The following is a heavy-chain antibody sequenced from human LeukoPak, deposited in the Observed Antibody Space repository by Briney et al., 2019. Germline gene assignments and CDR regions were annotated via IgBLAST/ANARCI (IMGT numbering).Heavy chain of an antibody. CDR3: ARDISTGWSLKYFFDY. J-gene: IGHJ4*02. CDR2: ISYDGIIE. CDR1: GFAFSSYA. Sequence: GGSLRLSCAASGFAFSSYAMHWVRQAPGKGLEWVAIISYDGIIEDYSDSVKGRFTISRDNFKNTLFLQMNSLRDEDTAVYYCARDISTGWSLKYFFDYWGQGSLVTVSS. V-gene: IGHV3-30*04. D-gene: IGHD6-19*01.